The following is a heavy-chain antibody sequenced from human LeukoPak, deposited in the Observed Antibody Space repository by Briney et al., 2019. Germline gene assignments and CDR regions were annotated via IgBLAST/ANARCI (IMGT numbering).Heavy chain of an antibody. J-gene: IGHJ5*02. Sequence: GGSLRLSCAASGFTFSSYSMNWVRQAPGKGLEWVSSISSSSSYIYYADSVKGRFTISRDNAKNTLYLQMNSLRAEDTAVYYCARDRNYDFWSGYHPISNWFDPWGQGTLVTVSS. CDR3: ARDRNYDFWSGYHPISNWFDP. CDR2: ISSSSSYI. CDR1: GFTFSSYS. V-gene: IGHV3-21*01. D-gene: IGHD3-3*01.